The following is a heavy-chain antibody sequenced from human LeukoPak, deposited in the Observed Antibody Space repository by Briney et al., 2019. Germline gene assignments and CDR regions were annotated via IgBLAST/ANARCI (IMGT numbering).Heavy chain of an antibody. J-gene: IGHJ5*02. CDR2: IYYSGST. Sequence: PSETLSLTCTVSGGSVSSGSYYWSWIRQPPGKGLVWIGYIYYSGSTNYNPSLKSRVTISVDTSKNQFSLKLSSVTAADTAVYYCARVGVVVTARWFDPWGQGTLVTVSS. D-gene: IGHD2-21*02. V-gene: IGHV4-61*01. CDR1: GGSVSSGSYY. CDR3: ARVGVVVTARWFDP.